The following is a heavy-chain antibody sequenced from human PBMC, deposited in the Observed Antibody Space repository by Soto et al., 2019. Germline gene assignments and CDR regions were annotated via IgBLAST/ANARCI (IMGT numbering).Heavy chain of an antibody. CDR1: GFIFTSYG. CDR3: ARSRDGYSFYSYYGMDG. D-gene: IGHD4-4*01. CDR2: ILHDGSAE. V-gene: IGHV3-30*03. Sequence: SGGSLRLSCAASGFIFTSYGMHWVRQAPGKGLEWMALILHDGSAEYYADSVKGRFTISRDNSKNTLYLQMNSLTAEDTAVYYCARSRDGYSFYSYYGMDGWGQGTKVTVSS. J-gene: IGHJ6*02.